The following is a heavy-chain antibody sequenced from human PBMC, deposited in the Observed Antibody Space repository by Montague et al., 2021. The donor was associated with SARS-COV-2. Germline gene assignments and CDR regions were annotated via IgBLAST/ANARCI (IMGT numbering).Heavy chain of an antibody. D-gene: IGHD3-16*02. Sequence: SETLSLTCTFSGASRSTKNYYWGWIRQPPGKGLEWIGSISYSATSYSNPSLKSRVTMSVDTSRNQLSLNLSSVTVADTAVYYCARLGITLGGVIVIRYYFDFWGQGTLVHVPS. CDR2: ISYSATS. J-gene: IGHJ4*02. CDR1: GASRSTKNYY. V-gene: IGHV4-39*01. CDR3: ARLGITLGGVIVIRYYFDF.